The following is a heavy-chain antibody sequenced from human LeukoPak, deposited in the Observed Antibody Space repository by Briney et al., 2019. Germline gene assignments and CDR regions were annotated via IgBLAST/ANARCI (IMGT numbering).Heavy chain of an antibody. CDR3: AKDVVSGMASSYYYYYMDV. CDR1: GFSFSIYG. CDR2: IWYDGSNK. V-gene: IGHV3-33*06. Sequence: GGSLRLSCAASGFSFSIYGMHWVRQAPGKGLEWVAVIWYDGSNKYYADSVMGRFTISRDNSKNTLYLQMNSLRAEDTAVYYCAKDVVSGMASSYYYYYMDVWGKGTTLTVSS. D-gene: IGHD3-16*01. J-gene: IGHJ6*03.